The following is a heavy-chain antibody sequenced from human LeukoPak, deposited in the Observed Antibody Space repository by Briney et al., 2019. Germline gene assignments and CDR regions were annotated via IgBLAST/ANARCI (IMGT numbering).Heavy chain of an antibody. CDR3: ARVSHEAVASFDI. J-gene: IGHJ3*02. V-gene: IGHV3-53*01. D-gene: IGHD6-19*01. CDR2: IYGVGTT. Sequence: GGSLRLSCAASGFSVSGNYMSWVRQAPGKGLEWVSVIYGVGTTYYADSVKGRFTISRDNSKKTLYLQMNSLRVGDTALYYCARVSHEAVASFDIWGQGTMVTVSS. CDR1: GFSVSGNY.